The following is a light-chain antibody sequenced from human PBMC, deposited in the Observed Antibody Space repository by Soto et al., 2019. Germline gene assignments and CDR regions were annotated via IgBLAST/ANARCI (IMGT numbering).Light chain of an antibody. J-gene: IGKJ1*01. CDR1: QSVSRW. Sequence: DIQMTQSPSTLSASVGDRVTNTCRASQSVSRWLAWYKQKPGEAPKLLIYKASNLESGVSSRFSGSGSGTEFTLTISSLQPDDSATYYCQQYDVYSPWMFGQGTKVDI. CDR3: QQYDVYSPWM. CDR2: KAS. V-gene: IGKV1-5*03.